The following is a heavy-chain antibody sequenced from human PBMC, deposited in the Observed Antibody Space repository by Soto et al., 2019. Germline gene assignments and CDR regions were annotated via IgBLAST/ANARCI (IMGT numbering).Heavy chain of an antibody. CDR3: ARVQDPGYSYGYLSSARALDY. Sequence: SETLCLTCTVSGGSISSGGYYWSWIRQHPGKGLEWIGYIYYSGSTYYNPFLKSRVTISVDTSKNQFSLKLSSVTAADTAVYYCARVQDPGYSYGYLSSARALDYWGQGTLVTVSS. CDR2: IYYSGST. J-gene: IGHJ4*02. V-gene: IGHV4-31*03. D-gene: IGHD5-18*01. CDR1: GGSISSGGYY.